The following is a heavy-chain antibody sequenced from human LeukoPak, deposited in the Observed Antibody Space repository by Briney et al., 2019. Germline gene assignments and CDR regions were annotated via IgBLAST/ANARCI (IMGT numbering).Heavy chain of an antibody. CDR1: GFTFSSYA. D-gene: IGHD6-19*01. Sequence: GGSLRLSCAASGFTFSSYAMTWVRQAPGKGLEWVSGSSGSGGSTYYADSVRGRFTISRDNSKNTLYLQMNSLRAEDTAVYYCAKVALATSRGPDAFDIWGQGTMVTVSS. CDR3: AKVALATSRGPDAFDI. V-gene: IGHV3-23*01. CDR2: SSGSGGST. J-gene: IGHJ3*02.